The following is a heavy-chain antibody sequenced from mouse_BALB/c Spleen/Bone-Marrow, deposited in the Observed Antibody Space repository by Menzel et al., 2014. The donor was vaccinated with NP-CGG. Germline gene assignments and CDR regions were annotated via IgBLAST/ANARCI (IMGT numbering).Heavy chain of an antibody. CDR2: IYPGDGDT. Sequence: LVESGAELARPGASVKLSCKASGYTFTSYWMQWVKQRPGQGLEWIGAIYPGDGDTRYTQKFKGKATLTADKSSSTAYMQLSSLASEDSAVYYCARLGRGLDYWGQGTTLTVSS. V-gene: IGHV1-87*01. J-gene: IGHJ2*01. CDR1: GYTFTSYW. CDR3: ARLGRGLDY. D-gene: IGHD4-1*01.